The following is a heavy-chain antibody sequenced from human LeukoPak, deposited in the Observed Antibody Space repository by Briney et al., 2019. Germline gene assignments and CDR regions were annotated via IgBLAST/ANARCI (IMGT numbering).Heavy chain of an antibody. Sequence: SVEVSCKASGATFSSYAINWVRQAPGQGLEWMGRIIPMLGTVNYAQKFQGRVTIIADKFTSTAYMELSSLRSEDTAVYYCARDIEFWGAARPGDAFDIWGQGTMVTVSS. CDR2: IIPMLGTV. CDR3: ARDIEFWGAARPGDAFDI. D-gene: IGHD6-6*01. CDR1: GATFSSYA. V-gene: IGHV1-69*04. J-gene: IGHJ3*02.